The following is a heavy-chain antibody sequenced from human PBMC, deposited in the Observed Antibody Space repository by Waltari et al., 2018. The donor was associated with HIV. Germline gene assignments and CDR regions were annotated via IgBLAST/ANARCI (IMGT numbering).Heavy chain of an antibody. CDR2: IYSGGST. Sequence: EVQLVESGGGLVQPGGSLRLSCADSGLTVSSNYMRWVRQAPGKGLEWVSVIYSGGSTYYADSVKGRFTISRDNSKNTLYLQMNSLRAEDTAVYYCASIAYCGGDCYPRGMDVWGQGTTVTVSS. J-gene: IGHJ6*02. D-gene: IGHD2-21*02. CDR1: GLTVSSNY. V-gene: IGHV3-66*01. CDR3: ASIAYCGGDCYPRGMDV.